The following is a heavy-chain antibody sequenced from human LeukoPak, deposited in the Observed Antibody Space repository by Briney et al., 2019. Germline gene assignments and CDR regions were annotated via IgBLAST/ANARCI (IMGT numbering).Heavy chain of an antibody. V-gene: IGHV5-51*01. D-gene: IGHD1-26*01. CDR3: ATSIVGATHAFDI. CDR1: GYSFTSYW. J-gene: IGHJ3*02. Sequence: GESLKISCKGSGYSFTSYWIGWVRQMPGKGLEWMGIIYPGDSDTRCSPSFQGQVTISADKSISTAYLQWSSLKASDTAMYYCATSIVGATHAFDIWGQGTMVTVSS. CDR2: IYPGDSDT.